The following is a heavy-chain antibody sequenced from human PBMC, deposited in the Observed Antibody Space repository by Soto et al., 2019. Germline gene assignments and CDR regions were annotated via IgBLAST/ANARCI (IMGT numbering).Heavy chain of an antibody. J-gene: IGHJ4*02. CDR2: ISWNSGSI. Sequence: EVQLVESGGGLVQPGRSLRLSCAASGFTFDDYAMHWVRQAPGKGLGWVSGISWNSGSIGYADSVKGRFTISRDNAKNSLYLQMNSLRAEDTALYYCAKDFNPYSSGWFGYWGQGTLVTVSS. CDR1: GFTFDDYA. V-gene: IGHV3-9*01. CDR3: AKDFNPYSSGWFGY. D-gene: IGHD6-19*01.